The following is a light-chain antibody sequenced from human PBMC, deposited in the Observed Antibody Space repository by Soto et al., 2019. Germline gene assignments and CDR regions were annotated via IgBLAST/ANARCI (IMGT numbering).Light chain of an antibody. CDR1: QSVSSN. CDR2: GSS. V-gene: IGKV3-15*01. J-gene: IGKJ4*01. Sequence: EMVMTQSPATLSLSPGERATLSCRASQSVSSNLAWYQQKPGQSPRLLIYGSSTRATGIPARFSGSGSGTDFTLTISSLQPEDFATYYCQQFNSYPHTFGGGTKVAIK. CDR3: QQFNSYPHT.